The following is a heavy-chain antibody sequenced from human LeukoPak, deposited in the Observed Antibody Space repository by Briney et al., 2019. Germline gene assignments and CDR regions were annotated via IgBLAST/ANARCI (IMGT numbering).Heavy chain of an antibody. CDR3: AKDPLAYCGGDCFNFDY. V-gene: IGHV3-23*01. Sequence: GGSLRLSCAASGFTVSSNYMSWVRQAPGKGLQWVSAISGSGGSTYYADSVKGRFTISRDNSQNTLYLQMNSLRADDTAVYYCAKDPLAYCGGDCFNFDYWGQGTLVIVSS. CDR1: GFTVSSNY. D-gene: IGHD2-21*02. CDR2: ISGSGGST. J-gene: IGHJ4*02.